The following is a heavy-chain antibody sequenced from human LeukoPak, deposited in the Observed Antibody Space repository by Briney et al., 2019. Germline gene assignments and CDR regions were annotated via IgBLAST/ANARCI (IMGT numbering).Heavy chain of an antibody. J-gene: IGHJ4*02. Sequence: PGGSLRLSCAASGFTFSRYALHWVRQAPGKGLEWVAVISSDGSNKYYAGSVVGRFTISRDNSKNTLYLQMNSLRAEDTAVYYCALLGTPDYFDYWGQGTLVTVSS. V-gene: IGHV3-30-3*01. CDR2: ISSDGSNK. CDR1: GFTFSRYA. D-gene: IGHD3-16*01. CDR3: ALLGTPDYFDY.